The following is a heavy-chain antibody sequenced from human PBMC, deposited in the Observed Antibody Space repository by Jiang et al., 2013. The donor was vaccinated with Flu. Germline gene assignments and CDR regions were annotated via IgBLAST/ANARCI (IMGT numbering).Heavy chain of an antibody. Sequence: GFTFSDYYMSWIRQXPGKGLEWVSYISSSGSTIYYADSVKGRFTISRDNAKNSLYLQMNSLRAEDTAVYYCASDGFGELLTSGFFFQHWGQGTLVTVSS. CDR2: ISSSGSTI. D-gene: IGHD3-10*01. CDR3: ASDGFGELLTSGFFFQH. CDR1: GFTFSDYY. V-gene: IGHV3-11*01. J-gene: IGHJ1*01.